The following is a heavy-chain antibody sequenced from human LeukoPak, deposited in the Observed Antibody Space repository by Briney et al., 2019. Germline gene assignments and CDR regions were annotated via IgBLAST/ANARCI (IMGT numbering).Heavy chain of an antibody. CDR1: GGTFSSYA. CDR2: IIPIFGTA. D-gene: IGHD6-13*01. V-gene: IGHV1-69*05. Sequence: ASVKVSCKASGGTFSSYAISWVRQAPGQGLEWMGGIIPIFGTANYAQKFQGRVTITTDESTSTAYMELSSLRSEDTAVYYCARRIAAAGRLRAAEDWGQGTLATVSS. J-gene: IGHJ4*02. CDR3: ARRIAAAGRLRAAED.